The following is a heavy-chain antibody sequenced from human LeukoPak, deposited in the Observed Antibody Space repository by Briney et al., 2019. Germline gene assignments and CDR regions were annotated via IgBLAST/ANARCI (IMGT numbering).Heavy chain of an antibody. Sequence: ASVKVSCKASGYTFTSYDINWVRQATGQGLEWMGWMDPNSGNTGYAQKFQGRVTMTRNTSISTAYMELSSLRSEDTAVYYCARGTRWAIFGVVITLDYYYMDVWGKGTTVTVSS. CDR2: MDPNSGNT. J-gene: IGHJ6*03. CDR3: ARGTRWAIFGVVITLDYYYMDV. D-gene: IGHD3-3*01. CDR1: GYTFTSYD. V-gene: IGHV1-8*01.